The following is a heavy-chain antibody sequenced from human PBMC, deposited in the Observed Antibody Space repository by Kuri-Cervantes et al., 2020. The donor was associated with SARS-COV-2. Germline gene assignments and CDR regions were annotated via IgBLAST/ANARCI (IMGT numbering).Heavy chain of an antibody. CDR2: ISYDGSNK. CDR1: GFTFSSYG. D-gene: IGHD3-3*01. CDR3: AKGLYYDFWSGYLNYYGMDV. J-gene: IGHJ6*02. Sequence: GGSLRLSCAASGFTFSSYGMHWVRQAPGKGLEWVAVISYDGSNKYYADSVKGRFTISRDNSKNTLYLQMNSLRAEDTAVYYCAKGLYYDFWSGYLNYYGMDVWGQGTTVTVSS. V-gene: IGHV3-30*18.